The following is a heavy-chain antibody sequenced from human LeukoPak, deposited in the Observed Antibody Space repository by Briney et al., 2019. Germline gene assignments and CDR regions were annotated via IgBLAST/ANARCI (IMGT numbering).Heavy chain of an antibody. D-gene: IGHD4-17*01. CDR1: GGTFSSYA. CDR3: ASGDYDYYYYGMDV. CDR2: IIPIFGTA. Sequence: ASVKVSCKASGGTFSSYAISWVRQAPGQGLEWMGGIIPIFGTANYAQKFQGRVTITADESTSTAYMELSSLRSEDTAVYYCASGDYDYYYYGMDVWGQGTTDTVSS. V-gene: IGHV1-69*13. J-gene: IGHJ6*02.